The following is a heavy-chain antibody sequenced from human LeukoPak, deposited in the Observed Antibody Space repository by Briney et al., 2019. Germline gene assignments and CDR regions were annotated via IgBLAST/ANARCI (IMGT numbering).Heavy chain of an antibody. CDR2: ISSSSSTI. V-gene: IGHV3-48*01. Sequence: PGGSLRLSCAASGFTFSSYSMNWVRQAPGKGLEWVSYISSSSSTIYYADSVKGRFTISRDNAKNSLYLQMNSLRAEDTAVYYCARDLRFMVRGVIKVNFDYWGQGTLVTVSS. CDR3: ARDLRFMVRGVIKVNFDY. J-gene: IGHJ4*02. D-gene: IGHD3-10*01. CDR1: GFTFSSYS.